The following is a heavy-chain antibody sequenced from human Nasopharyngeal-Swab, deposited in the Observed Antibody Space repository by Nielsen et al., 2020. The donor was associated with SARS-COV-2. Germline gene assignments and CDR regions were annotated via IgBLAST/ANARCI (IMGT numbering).Heavy chain of an antibody. V-gene: IGHV4-39*01. D-gene: IGHD5-12*01. CDR1: GGPISSSSYY. CDR3: ARRGYSGYDRGDGMDV. CDR2: IYYSGST. J-gene: IGHJ6*02. Sequence: SETLSLTCTVSGGPISSSSYYWGWIRQPPGKGLEWIGSIYYSGSTYYNPSLKSRVTISVDTSKNQFSLKLSSVTAADTAVYYCARRGYSGYDRGDGMDVWGQGTTVTVSS.